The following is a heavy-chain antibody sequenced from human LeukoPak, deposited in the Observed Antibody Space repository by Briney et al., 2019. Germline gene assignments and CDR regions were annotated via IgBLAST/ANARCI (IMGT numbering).Heavy chain of an antibody. V-gene: IGHV4-59*08. J-gene: IGHJ4*02. CDR3: ATLGSGSHVTGY. CDR1: GGSISSYY. CDR2: IYYSGST. D-gene: IGHD3-10*01. Sequence: SETLSLTCTVSGGSISSYYWSWIRQPPGKGLEWIGYIYYSGSTNYNPSLKSRVTISVDTSKNQFSLKLSSVTAADTAVYYCATLGSGSHVTGYWGQGTLVTVSS.